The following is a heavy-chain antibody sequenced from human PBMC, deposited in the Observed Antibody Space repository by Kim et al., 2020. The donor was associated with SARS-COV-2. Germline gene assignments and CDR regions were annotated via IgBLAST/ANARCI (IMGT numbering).Heavy chain of an antibody. Sequence: YYNPPRRSRVTISVETSKNQFSLKLSSVTAADTAVYYCATSLGYYYGMDVWGQGTTVTVSS. V-gene: IGHV4-39*01. CDR3: ATSLGYYYGMDV. J-gene: IGHJ6*02. D-gene: IGHD3-16*02.